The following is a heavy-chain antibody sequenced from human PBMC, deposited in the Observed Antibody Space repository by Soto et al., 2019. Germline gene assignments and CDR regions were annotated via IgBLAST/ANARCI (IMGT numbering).Heavy chain of an antibody. CDR2: INQSGSA. Sequence: QVQLQQSGAGLLKPSETLSLTCAVYGESFSGYIWNWSRQPPGKGMQLVGQINQSGSAYSNPSLKTRATISVHTYNSHLCLEPSSGTAADPALYYWAIGLITGSHSAGGWYYFDSGGQETQFTVSS. D-gene: IGHD6-19*01. V-gene: IGHV4-34*01. CDR1: GESFSGYI. J-gene: IGHJ4*02. CDR3: AIGLITGSHSAGGWYYFDS.